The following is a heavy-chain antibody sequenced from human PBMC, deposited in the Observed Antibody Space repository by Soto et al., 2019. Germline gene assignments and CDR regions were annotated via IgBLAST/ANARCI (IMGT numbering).Heavy chain of an antibody. D-gene: IGHD6-13*01. CDR1: GFRFSAYA. J-gene: IGHJ4*02. CDR3: AAGNPPRDY. CDR2: IKNDGDAT. V-gene: IGHV3-23*01. Sequence: VLLLESGGGFVQPGGSLTLSCAASGFRFSAYAMTWVRQAPGKGLEWVSNIKNDGDATYYADSVKGRFTISRDNSMNMLFLQMNSLRAQDTAVYYCAAGNPPRDYLGQGTLVTVSP.